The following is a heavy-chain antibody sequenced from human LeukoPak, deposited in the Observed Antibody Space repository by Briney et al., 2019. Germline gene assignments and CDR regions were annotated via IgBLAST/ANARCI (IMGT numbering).Heavy chain of an antibody. CDR2: IYPGDSDT. CDR3: ARHSGHPWLVRHVDY. Sequence: GESLKISCKGSGYSFTSYWIGWVRQMPGKGLEWKGIIYPGDSDTRYSPSFQGQVTISADKSISTAYLQWSSLKASDTAMYYCARHSGHPWLVRHVDYWGQGTLVTVSS. D-gene: IGHD6-19*01. J-gene: IGHJ4*02. CDR1: GYSFTSYW. V-gene: IGHV5-51*01.